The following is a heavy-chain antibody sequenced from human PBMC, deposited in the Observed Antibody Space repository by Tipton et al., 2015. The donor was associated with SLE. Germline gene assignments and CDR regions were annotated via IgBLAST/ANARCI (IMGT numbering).Heavy chain of an antibody. V-gene: IGHV4-59*01. CDR3: ARMRGGYNAHH. Sequence: TLSPTCTVSGDSITSDYWTWIRQPPGKGLEWIGYISYSGSTNYNPSIRSRVSISLDTSKNQFSLKVKSVTTADTAVYYCARMRGGYNAHHWGQGILVTVSS. CDR2: ISYSGST. D-gene: IGHD5-24*01. J-gene: IGHJ5*02. CDR1: GDSITSDY.